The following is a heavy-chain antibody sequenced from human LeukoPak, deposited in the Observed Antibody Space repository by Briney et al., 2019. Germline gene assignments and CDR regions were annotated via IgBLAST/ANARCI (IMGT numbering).Heavy chain of an antibody. Sequence: SETLSLTCTVSGGSISSNSFYWGWIRQPPGKGLEWIGSIYYSGSTYYNPSLKSRVTISVDTSKNQFSLKLSSVTAADTAVYYCARQTGSGLFILPGGQGTLVTVSS. CDR2: IYYSGST. CDR3: ARQTGSGLFILP. D-gene: IGHD3/OR15-3a*01. CDR1: GGSISSNSFY. J-gene: IGHJ4*02. V-gene: IGHV4-39*01.